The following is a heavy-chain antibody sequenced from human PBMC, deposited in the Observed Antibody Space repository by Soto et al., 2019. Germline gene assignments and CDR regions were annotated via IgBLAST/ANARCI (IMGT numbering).Heavy chain of an antibody. CDR1: CYTFNSYA. Sequence: GASVNVCCKASCYTFNSYAISYMLHSPGQGLEWMGWISAKKGNTKYAQKFQGRVTMTTDTSTSTAYMELRSLRSDDTAVYYCAREILSPDFYFHGMDVWGQGTTVTVSS. D-gene: IGHD2-15*01. CDR3: AREILSPDFYFHGMDV. V-gene: IGHV1-18*04. CDR2: ISAKKGNT. J-gene: IGHJ6*02.